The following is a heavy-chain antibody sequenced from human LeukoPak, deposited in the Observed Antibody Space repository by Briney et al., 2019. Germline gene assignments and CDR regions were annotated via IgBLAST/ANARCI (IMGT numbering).Heavy chain of an antibody. V-gene: IGHV4-4*07. CDR1: GGSNSSYY. D-gene: IGHD6-6*01. J-gene: IGHJ5*02. CDR3: ASSIAARQNWFDP. CDR2: IYTSGST. Sequence: SETLSLTCTVSGGSNSSYYWSWIRQPAGKGLEWIGRIYTSGSTNYNPSLKSRVPISVDTSKNQFSLKLSSVTAADTAVYYCASSIAARQNWFDPWGQGTLVTVSS.